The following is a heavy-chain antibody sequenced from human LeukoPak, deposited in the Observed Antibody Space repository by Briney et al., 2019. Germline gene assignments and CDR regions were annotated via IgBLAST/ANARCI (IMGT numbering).Heavy chain of an antibody. CDR2: ISGSGGSK. CDR1: GFTFSSFA. J-gene: IGHJ4*02. CDR3: AKLRYFDWLLDY. Sequence: GGSLRLSCAASGFTFSSFAMSWVRQAPGKGLEWVSSISGSGGSKYYADSVKGRFTISRDNSKNTLYLQMNSLRAEDTAVYYCAKLRYFDWLLDYWGQGTLVTVSS. V-gene: IGHV3-23*01. D-gene: IGHD3-9*01.